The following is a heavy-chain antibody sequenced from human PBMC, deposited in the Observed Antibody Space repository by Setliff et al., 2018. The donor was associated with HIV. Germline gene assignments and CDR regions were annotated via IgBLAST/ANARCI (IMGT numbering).Heavy chain of an antibody. Sequence: PSETLSLTCAVSGVSITSATYYWSWIRHSPGKGLEWIGYIDYSGSAFYNPSLKSRLTISRDTSKNQFSLRMKSVTAADTAVYYCAREGNTALVTKYFDYWGQGTLGTVSS. CDR3: AREGNTALVTKYFDY. V-gene: IGHV4-31*11. D-gene: IGHD5-18*01. J-gene: IGHJ4*02. CDR1: GVSITSATYY. CDR2: IDYSGSA.